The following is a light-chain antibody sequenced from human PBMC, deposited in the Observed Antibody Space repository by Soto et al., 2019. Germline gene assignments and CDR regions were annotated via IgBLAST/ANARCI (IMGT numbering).Light chain of an antibody. Sequence: IQMTQSPSTLSASIGDRVTITCRASESIRTWLAWYQHKPGKAPKFLIYDASSLQSGVPSRFSGSGSGTDFTLTISSLQPEDFATYYCLQDYNYPPTFGGGTKVDIK. CDR3: LQDYNYPPT. V-gene: IGKV1-6*01. J-gene: IGKJ4*01. CDR2: DAS. CDR1: ESIRTW.